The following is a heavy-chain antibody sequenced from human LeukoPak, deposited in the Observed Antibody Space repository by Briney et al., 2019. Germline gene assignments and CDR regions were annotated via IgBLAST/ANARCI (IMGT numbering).Heavy chain of an antibody. Sequence: GGSLRLFCAASGFTFSSYAIHWVRQAPGKGLEWVALISFDGSNKYYADSVKGRFTISRDNSKNTLYLQINSLRAEDTAVYYCARGLNYFDYWGQGTLVTVSS. CDR2: ISFDGSNK. V-gene: IGHV3-30-3*01. CDR3: ARGLNYFDY. J-gene: IGHJ4*02. CDR1: GFTFSSYA.